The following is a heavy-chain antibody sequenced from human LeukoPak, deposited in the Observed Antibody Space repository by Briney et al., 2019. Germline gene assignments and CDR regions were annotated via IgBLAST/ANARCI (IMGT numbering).Heavy chain of an antibody. CDR2: VSGSGGIT. Sequence: GGSLRLSCAASGFTFNSYAMTWVRQAPGRGLEWVSHVSGSGGITYYADSVKGRFTIFRDNSKNTLYLQMDSLRAEDTAVYYCAKTTAGNSSGRNPGWPVDYWGQGTLVTVSS. J-gene: IGHJ4*02. V-gene: IGHV3-23*01. CDR3: AKTTAGNSSGRNPGWPVDY. CDR1: GFTFNSYA. D-gene: IGHD6-19*01.